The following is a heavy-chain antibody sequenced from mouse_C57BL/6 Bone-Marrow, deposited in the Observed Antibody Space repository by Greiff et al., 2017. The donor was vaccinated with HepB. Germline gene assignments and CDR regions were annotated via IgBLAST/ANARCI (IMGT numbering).Heavy chain of an antibody. Sequence: VHVKQSGAELVKPGASVKLSCTASGFNIKDYYMHWVKQRTEQGLEWIGRIDPEDGETKYAPKFQGKATITADTSSNTAYLQLSSLTSEDTAVYYCALSYGSSHWYFDVWGTGTTVTVSS. D-gene: IGHD1-1*01. CDR3: ALSYGSSHWYFDV. V-gene: IGHV14-2*01. CDR2: IDPEDGET. J-gene: IGHJ1*03. CDR1: GFNIKDYY.